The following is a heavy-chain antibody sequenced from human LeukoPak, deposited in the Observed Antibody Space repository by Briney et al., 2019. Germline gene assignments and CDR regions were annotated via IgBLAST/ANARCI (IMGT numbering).Heavy chain of an antibody. CDR1: GFTFSNAW. CDR2: IKSKTDGGTT. CDR3: TTDENYYDSSGYYYADY. J-gene: IGHJ4*02. V-gene: IGHV3-15*07. Sequence: GGSLRLSCAASGFTFSNAWMNWVRQAPGKGREWVGRIKSKTDGGTTDYAAPVKGRFTISRDDSKNTLYLQMNSLKTEDTAVYYCTTDENYYDSSGYYYADYWGQGTLVTVSS. D-gene: IGHD3-22*01.